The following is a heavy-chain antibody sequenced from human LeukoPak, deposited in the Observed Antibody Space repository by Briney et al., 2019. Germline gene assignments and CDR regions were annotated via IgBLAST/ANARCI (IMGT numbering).Heavy chain of an antibody. CDR1: GYTFTSYA. CDR3: ARGGSVVIMSYYYYYYGMDV. Sequence: ASVKVSCKASGYTFTSYAMHWVRQAPGQRLEWMGWINAGNGNTKYSQKFQGRVTITRDTSASTAYMELSSLRSEDTAVYYCARGGSVVIMSYYYYYYGMDVWGQGTTVTVSS. V-gene: IGHV1-3*01. D-gene: IGHD3-3*01. CDR2: INAGNGNT. J-gene: IGHJ6*02.